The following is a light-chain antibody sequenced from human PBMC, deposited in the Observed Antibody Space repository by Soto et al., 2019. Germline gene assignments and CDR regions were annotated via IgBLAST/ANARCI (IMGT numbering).Light chain of an antibody. V-gene: IGKV3-15*01. J-gene: IGKJ4*01. CDR3: QQYTKWPLT. CDR2: HAS. CDR1: QSVYSN. Sequence: EIVMTQSPATLSVSPGERATLSCRASQSVYSNLAWYQQKPGQAPRLLIYHASTRATGIPDRFSGGGSGTEFTLTISSLQSEDFAVYYCQQYTKWPLTFGGGTKVEIK.